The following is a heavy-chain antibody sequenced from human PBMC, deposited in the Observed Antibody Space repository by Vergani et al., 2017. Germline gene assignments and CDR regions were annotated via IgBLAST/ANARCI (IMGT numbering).Heavy chain of an antibody. Sequence: EVQLVQSGAEVKKPGESLKISCQGSGYSITNYWIAWVRQRPGKGLEWMGITYAGDSDVRYSPSFQGQVTMSVDKSLSTAYLQWGSLKASDTATYYCAYTLEFASLYSSYNWFDPWVQGTQVTVSS. CDR3: AYTLEFASLYSSYNWFDP. J-gene: IGHJ5*02. CDR2: TYAGDSDV. D-gene: IGHD2-21*01. CDR1: GYSITNYW. V-gene: IGHV5-51*03.